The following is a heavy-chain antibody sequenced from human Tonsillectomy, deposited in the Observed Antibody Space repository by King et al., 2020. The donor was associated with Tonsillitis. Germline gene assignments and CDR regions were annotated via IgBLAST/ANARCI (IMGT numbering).Heavy chain of an antibody. CDR1: GFSFSTYG. J-gene: IGHJ2*01. CDR3: AGGRGAGVTTSWYFDL. CDR2: IWSDGSKK. D-gene: IGHD4-17*01. Sequence: QLVQSGGGVVQPGRSLRLSCVASGFSFSTYGMHWVRQAPGKGLEWVAVIWSDGSKKYYADSMKGRFTLSRDNSKNTRYLQMNSLRAEDTVVDYCAGGRGAGVTTSWYFDLWGRGTLVTVSS. V-gene: IGHV3-33*01.